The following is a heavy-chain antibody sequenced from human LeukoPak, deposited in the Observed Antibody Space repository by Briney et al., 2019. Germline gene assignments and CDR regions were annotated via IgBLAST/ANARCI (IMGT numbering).Heavy chain of an antibody. CDR2: ISYDGSNK. CDR1: GFTLSSSA. D-gene: IGHD3-10*01. Sequence: GRSLRLSCAASGFTLSSSAMHRVRDAPGKGRGWVAVISYDGSNKYYADSAKGRFTISRDNSKNTLYLQMNSLRAEDTAVYYWARGVWFGELLSYVDYWGQGTLVTVSS. V-gene: IGHV3-30*04. CDR3: ARGVWFGELLSYVDY. J-gene: IGHJ4*02.